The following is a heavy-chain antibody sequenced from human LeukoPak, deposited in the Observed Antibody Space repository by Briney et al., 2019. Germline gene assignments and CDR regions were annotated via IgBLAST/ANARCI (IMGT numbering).Heavy chain of an antibody. CDR3: ARIVVGATPYYYYYYMDV. J-gene: IGHJ6*03. CDR2: IYYSGST. CDR1: GGSFSGYY. V-gene: IGHV4-34*01. Sequence: SETLSLTCAVYGGSFSGYYWSWVRQAPGKGLEWIGSIYYSGSTYYNPSLKSRVTISVDTSKNQFSLKLSSVTAADTAVYYCARIVVGATPYYYYYYMDVWGKGTTVTVSS. D-gene: IGHD1-26*01.